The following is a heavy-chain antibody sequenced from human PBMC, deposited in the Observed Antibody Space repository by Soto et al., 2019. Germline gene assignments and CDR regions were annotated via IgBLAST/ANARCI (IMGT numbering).Heavy chain of an antibody. V-gene: IGHV1-3*01. CDR2: INAANGDT. J-gene: IGHJ4*02. CDR3: AGDRGTGGYLLDY. D-gene: IGHD6-19*01. CDR1: GYTFISNA. Sequence: QVQLVQSGSEVKKPGASVNVSCRASGYTFISNAMHWVRRAPGQRLEWMGSINAANGDTKYSQRFQGRVTITRETSACTAYMGLSSLRSEDTAGDCCAGDRGTGGYLLDYWGQGALVIVSS.